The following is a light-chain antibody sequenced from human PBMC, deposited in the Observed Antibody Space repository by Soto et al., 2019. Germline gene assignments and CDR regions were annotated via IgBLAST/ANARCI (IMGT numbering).Light chain of an antibody. CDR3: SSYTSSSTVV. CDR1: SSDVGAYNY. J-gene: IGLJ2*01. V-gene: IGLV2-14*01. Sequence: QSALTQPASVSGSPGQSITISCTGTSSDVGAYNYVSWYQQQPGKAPKLMIYDVSDRPSGVSNRFSGSKSGNTASLTISGLQAEDEADYYCSSYTSSSTVVFGGGTKLTVL. CDR2: DVS.